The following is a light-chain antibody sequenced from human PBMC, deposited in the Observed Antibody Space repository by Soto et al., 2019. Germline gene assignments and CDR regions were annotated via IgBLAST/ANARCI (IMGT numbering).Light chain of an antibody. CDR3: QQYISSPPGFT. J-gene: IGKJ3*01. V-gene: IGKV3-20*01. Sequence: EIVLTQSPGTLSLFPGEKATLSCRASQSVSSTYFAWYRQKHGQPPSLLIYGASNRATGVPDRFSGSGSGPVFTVTISRLEPEDFAVYYCQQYISSPPGFTFGPGTTVEIK. CDR1: QSVSSTY. CDR2: GAS.